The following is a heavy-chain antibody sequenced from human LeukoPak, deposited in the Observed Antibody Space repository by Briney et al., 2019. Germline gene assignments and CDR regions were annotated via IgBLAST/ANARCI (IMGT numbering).Heavy chain of an antibody. CDR2: INHSGST. D-gene: IGHD5-24*01. V-gene: IGHV4-39*07. CDR1: GGSISSGSYY. J-gene: IGHJ5*02. CDR3: ARRRDGYNSKNFRRWFDP. Sequence: PSETLSLTCTVSGGSISSGSYYWSWIRQPSGKGLEWIGEINHSGSTNYNPSLKSRVTISVDTSKNQFSLKLSSVTAADTAVYYCARRRDGYNSKNFRRWFDPWGQGTLVTVSS.